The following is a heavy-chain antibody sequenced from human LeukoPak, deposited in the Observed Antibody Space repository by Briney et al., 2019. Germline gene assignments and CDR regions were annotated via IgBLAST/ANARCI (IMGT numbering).Heavy chain of an antibody. V-gene: IGHV3-23*01. CDR3: ARDSDSSGYYGFDY. J-gene: IGHJ4*02. CDR1: GFTFSTYA. D-gene: IGHD3-22*01. Sequence: GGSLRLSCAASGFTFSTYAMSWVRQAPGKGLEWVSAISGSGGSTNYADSVKGRFTISRDNSKNTLYLQMNSLRAEDTAVYYCARDSDSSGYYGFDYWGQGTLVTVSS. CDR2: ISGSGGST.